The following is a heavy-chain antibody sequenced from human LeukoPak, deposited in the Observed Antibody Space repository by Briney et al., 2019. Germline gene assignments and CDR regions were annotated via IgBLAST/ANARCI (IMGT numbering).Heavy chain of an antibody. CDR3: ARGRLVLYYGMDV. CDR2: INHSGST. J-gene: IGHJ6*02. D-gene: IGHD2-15*01. CDR1: GGSFSGYY. Sequence: SETLSLTCAVSGGSFSGYYWSWIRQPPGKGLEWIGEINHSGSTNYNPSLKSRVTISVDTSKNQFSLKLSSVTAADTAVYYCARGRLVLYYGMDVWGQGTTVTVSS. V-gene: IGHV4-34*01.